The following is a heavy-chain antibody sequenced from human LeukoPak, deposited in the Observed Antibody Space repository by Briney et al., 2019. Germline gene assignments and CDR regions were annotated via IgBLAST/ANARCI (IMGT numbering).Heavy chain of an antibody. V-gene: IGHV4-34*01. Sequence: SETLSLTCAVYGGSFSGYYWSWIRQPPGKGLEWIGEINHSGSTYYNPSLKSRVTISVDTSKNQFSLKLSSVTAADTAVYYCARQMATPLPLWGQGTLVTVSS. CDR3: ARQMATPLPL. CDR2: INHSGST. J-gene: IGHJ4*02. CDR1: GGSFSGYY. D-gene: IGHD5-24*01.